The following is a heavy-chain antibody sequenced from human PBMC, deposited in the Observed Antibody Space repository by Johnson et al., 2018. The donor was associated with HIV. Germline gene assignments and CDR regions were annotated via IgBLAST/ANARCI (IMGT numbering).Heavy chain of an antibody. Sequence: EWVSVIYSGGDTYYPGSVKGRFTISRENAKNSLYLQMNSLRAGDTAVYYCARGGIAARIDAFDIWGQGTMVTVSS. CDR2: IYSGGDT. V-gene: IGHV3-13*01. J-gene: IGHJ3*02. CDR3: ARGGIAARIDAFDI. D-gene: IGHD6-6*01.